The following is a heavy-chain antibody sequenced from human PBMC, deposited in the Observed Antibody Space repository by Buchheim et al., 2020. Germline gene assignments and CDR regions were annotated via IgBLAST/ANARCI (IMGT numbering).Heavy chain of an antibody. V-gene: IGHV3-7*01. Sequence: EVQLVESGGGLVQPGGSLRLSCAASGFTFSSYWMSWVRQAPGKGLEWVANIKQDGSEKNYVDSVKGRFTISRDNAKNSLYLQMNSLGAEDTAVYYCAREASFGSSGYYVDYWGQGTL. CDR3: AREASFGSSGYYVDY. J-gene: IGHJ4*02. D-gene: IGHD3-22*01. CDR2: IKQDGSEK. CDR1: GFTFSSYW.